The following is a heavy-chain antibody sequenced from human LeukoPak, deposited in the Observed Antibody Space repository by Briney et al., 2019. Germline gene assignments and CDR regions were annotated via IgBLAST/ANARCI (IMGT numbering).Heavy chain of an antibody. D-gene: IGHD4-23*01. V-gene: IGHV1-2*02. J-gene: IGHJ4*02. CDR1: GYTFTGHY. CDR3: ARETTVVTPGGDY. Sequence: ASVKVSCKASGYTFTGHYMHWVRQAPGQGLEWMGWINPNSGGTHYAQKFQGRVTMTRDTSISTAYMELSRLRSDDTAVYYCARETTVVTPGGDYWSQGTLVTVSS. CDR2: INPNSGGT.